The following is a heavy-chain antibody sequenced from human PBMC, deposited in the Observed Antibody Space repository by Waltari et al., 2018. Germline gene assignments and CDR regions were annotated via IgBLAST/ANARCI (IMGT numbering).Heavy chain of an antibody. CDR3: AKDLGHSSGWYGTLAY. CDR1: GFTFSSYG. D-gene: IGHD6-19*01. J-gene: IGHJ4*02. CDR2: ISYDGSNK. Sequence: QVQLVESGGGVVQPGRSLRLSCAASGFTFSSYGMHWVRQAPGKGLECVAVISYDGSNKYYADSVKGRFTISRDNSKNTLYLQMNSLRAEDTAVYYCAKDLGHSSGWYGTLAYWGQGTLVTVSS. V-gene: IGHV3-30*18.